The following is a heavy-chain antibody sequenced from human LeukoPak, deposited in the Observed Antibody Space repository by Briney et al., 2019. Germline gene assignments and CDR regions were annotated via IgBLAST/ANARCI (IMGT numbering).Heavy chain of an antibody. V-gene: IGHV4-30-2*01. D-gene: IGHD6-6*01. J-gene: IGHJ3*02. CDR1: GGSISSGGYY. CDR3: ARTPSIAALRDAFDI. CDR2: IYHSGST. Sequence: SETLSLTCTVSGGSISSGGYYWSWIRQPPGKGLEWIGYIYHSGSTYYNPSLKSRVTISVDRSKNQFSLKLSSVTAADTAVYYCARTPSIAALRDAFDIWGQGTVVTVSS.